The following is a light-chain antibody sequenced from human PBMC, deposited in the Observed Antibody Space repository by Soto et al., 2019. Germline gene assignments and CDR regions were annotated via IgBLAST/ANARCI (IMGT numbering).Light chain of an antibody. Sequence: DIQMTQSPSSLSASVGDRVTITCRASQSISTYLNWYQQKLGKASKLLISGASSLQGGVPSRFSGSGSGTDFTLTISSLQPEDFATYYCQQGSFTLTFGGGTKLEIK. CDR2: GAS. J-gene: IGKJ4*01. CDR1: QSISTY. V-gene: IGKV1-39*01. CDR3: QQGSFTLT.